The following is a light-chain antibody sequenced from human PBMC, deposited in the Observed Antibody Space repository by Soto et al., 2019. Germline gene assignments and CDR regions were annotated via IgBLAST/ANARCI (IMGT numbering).Light chain of an antibody. CDR2: EAT. Sequence: SALTHLPPEPGSPGQPTLIPGAATNMNVASYTLVSWYQQHPGKAPKLILYEATKRPSGVPRRFSGSKSGNTASLTISGLQSEDEAEYFCTAYAGSNTFFVFGNGTKVTVL. CDR1: NMNVASYTL. J-gene: IGLJ1*01. V-gene: IGLV2-23*02. CDR3: TAYAGSNTFFV.